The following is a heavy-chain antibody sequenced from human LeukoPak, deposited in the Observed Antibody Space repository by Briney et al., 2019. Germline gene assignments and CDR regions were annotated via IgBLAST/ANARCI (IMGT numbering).Heavy chain of an antibody. CDR3: ARDRGVVVPAAIPYYFDY. Sequence: GGSLRLSCAASGFTFSSYSMNWVRQAPGKGLEWVSSISSSSSYIYYADSVKGRFTISRDNAKNSPYLQMNSLRAEDTAVYYCARDRGVVVPAAIPYYFDYWGQGTLVTVSS. D-gene: IGHD2-2*01. V-gene: IGHV3-21*01. CDR2: ISSSSSYI. J-gene: IGHJ4*02. CDR1: GFTFSSYS.